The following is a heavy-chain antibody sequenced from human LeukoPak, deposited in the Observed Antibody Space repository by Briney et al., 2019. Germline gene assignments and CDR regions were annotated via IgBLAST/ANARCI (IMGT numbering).Heavy chain of an antibody. Sequence: ASVKVSCKASGYTFTSNYIHWVRQAPGQGLEWMGMIYPRDGSTSYAQKFQGRVTVTRDTSTCTVHMELSGLRSEDTAVYYCARDQEGFDYWGQGTLVTVSS. J-gene: IGHJ4*02. CDR1: GYTFTSNY. V-gene: IGHV1-46*01. CDR3: ARDQEGFDY. CDR2: IYPRDGST.